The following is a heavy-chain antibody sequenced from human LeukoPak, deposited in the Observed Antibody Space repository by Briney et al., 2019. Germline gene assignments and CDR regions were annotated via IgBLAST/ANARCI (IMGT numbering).Heavy chain of an antibody. V-gene: IGHV1-2*02. CDR2: ISPNSGGT. Sequence: ASVKVSCKASGYTFTGYYMHWVRQAPGQGLEWMGWISPNSGGTNYAQKFQGRVTMTRDTSISTAYMELSRLRSDDTAVYYCARDDGIAAMVENWGQGTLVTVSS. CDR1: GYTFTGYY. CDR3: ARDDGIAAMVEN. J-gene: IGHJ4*02. D-gene: IGHD5-18*01.